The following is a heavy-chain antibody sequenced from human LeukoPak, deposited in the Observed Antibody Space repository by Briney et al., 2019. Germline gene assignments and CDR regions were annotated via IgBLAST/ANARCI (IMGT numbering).Heavy chain of an antibody. CDR1: GFTFSSYS. J-gene: IGHJ6*02. CDR2: INSDGSST. Sequence: GGSLRLSCAAAGFTFSSYSMNWVRQAPGKGLEWVSRINSDGSSTSYADSVKGRFTISRDNAKNTLYLQMNSLRAEDTAVYYCAREILDYGMDVWGQGTTVTVSS. CDR3: AREILDYGMDV. V-gene: IGHV3-74*01.